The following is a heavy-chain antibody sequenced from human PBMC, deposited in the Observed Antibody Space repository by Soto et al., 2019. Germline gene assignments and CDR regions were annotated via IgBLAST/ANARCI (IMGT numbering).Heavy chain of an antibody. CDR3: ARDRGEYTSSWFWYFSH. D-gene: IGHD6-13*01. V-gene: IGHV4-4*07. J-gene: IGHJ2*01. Sequence: PSETLSLTCSVSGASISSFNWNGVRQPAGKGPEWVGRLNIAGTINYNPSLKSRITMSMDTSKNQISLHLRSVTAADTAIYYCARDRGEYTSSWFWYFSHWGHGTLVTV. CDR2: LNIAGTI. CDR1: GASISSFN.